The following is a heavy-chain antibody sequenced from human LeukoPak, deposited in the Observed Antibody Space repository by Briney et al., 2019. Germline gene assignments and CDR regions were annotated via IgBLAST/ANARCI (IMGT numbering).Heavy chain of an antibody. V-gene: IGHV3-74*01. J-gene: IGHJ6*03. CDR1: GFTFSSYW. Sequence: RGSLRLSCAASGFTFSSYWMHWVRQAPGKGLVWVSRVNSDGTGTTYADSVEGRFTISRDNAKNTVYLQMNSLRAEDTAIYYCIRTLIVATSPYMDVWGKGTTVTVSS. D-gene: IGHD5-12*01. CDR3: IRTLIVATSPYMDV. CDR2: VNSDGTGT.